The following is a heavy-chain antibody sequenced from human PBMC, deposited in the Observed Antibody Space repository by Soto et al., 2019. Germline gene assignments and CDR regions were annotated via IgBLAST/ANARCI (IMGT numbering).Heavy chain of an antibody. CDR2: IDPSDSYT. J-gene: IGHJ4*02. CDR3: AKGRYQLLYAPLDY. V-gene: IGHV5-10-1*01. Sequence: GESLKISCKGSGYSFTSCWISWVRQMPGKGLEWMGRIDPSDSYTNYSPSFQGHVTISADKSISTAYLQWSSLKASDTAMYYCAKGRYQLLYAPLDYWGQGTLVTVSS. D-gene: IGHD2-2*02. CDR1: GYSFTSCW.